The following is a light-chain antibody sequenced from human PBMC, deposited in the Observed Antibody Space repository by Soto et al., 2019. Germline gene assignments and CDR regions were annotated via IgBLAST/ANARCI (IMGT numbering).Light chain of an antibody. J-gene: IGKJ2*01. Sequence: EIVLTQSPGTLSLSPGERATLSCRASQSVSRSYLAWYQQKPGQAPRLLIYDASTRATGIPDRFSDSASGADFALTIGRLEPEDFAVYYCQQYYDSLYTFGQGTKLEI. CDR2: DAS. V-gene: IGKV3-20*01. CDR3: QQYYDSLYT. CDR1: QSVSRSY.